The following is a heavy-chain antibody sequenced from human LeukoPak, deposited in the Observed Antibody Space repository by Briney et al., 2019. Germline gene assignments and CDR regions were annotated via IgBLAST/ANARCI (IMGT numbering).Heavy chain of an antibody. CDR2: ISNDGSNT. J-gene: IGHJ4*02. V-gene: IGHV3-30*04. Sequence: GGSLRLSCAASGFTLSSCVMHWVRQTPGKGLEWVAAISNDGSNTYYAGSVKGRFTISRDNSKNTLFLQMNSLRPEDTAVYYSTREAVQYYFDYWGQGTLVTVSS. CDR3: TREAVQYYFDY. CDR1: GFTLSSCV. D-gene: IGHD4-11*01.